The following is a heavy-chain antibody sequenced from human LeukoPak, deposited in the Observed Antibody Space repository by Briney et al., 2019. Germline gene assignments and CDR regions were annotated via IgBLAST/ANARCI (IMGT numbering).Heavy chain of an antibody. J-gene: IGHJ4*02. D-gene: IGHD6-6*01. CDR1: GGTFSSYA. CDR3: ARVGLASSSSGIDY. Sequence: ASVKVSCKASGGTFSSYAISWVRQAPGQGLEWMGGIIPIFGTANYAQKFQGRVTITADESTSTAYMELSSLRSEDTAVYYCARVGLASSSSGIDYWGQGTLVTVSS. V-gene: IGHV1-69*13. CDR2: IIPIFGTA.